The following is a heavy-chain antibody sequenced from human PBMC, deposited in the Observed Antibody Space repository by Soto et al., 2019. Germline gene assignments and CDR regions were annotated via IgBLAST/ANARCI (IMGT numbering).Heavy chain of an antibody. CDR3: ARGFKYDIWNSSDLNWFDS. J-gene: IGHJ5*01. V-gene: IGHV1-69*02. D-gene: IGHD3-3*01. CDR1: GDAFTTYT. Sequence: QVRLVQPGPEVKKPGSSVKVSCKASGDAFTTYTISWLRQAPGKGLEWMGRVIPILGLPNYAQNFRDRATITADKSSSTAYMELRSLRSEDTAIYYGARGFKYDIWNSSDLNWFDSWGQGTRVTVSS. CDR2: VIPILGLP.